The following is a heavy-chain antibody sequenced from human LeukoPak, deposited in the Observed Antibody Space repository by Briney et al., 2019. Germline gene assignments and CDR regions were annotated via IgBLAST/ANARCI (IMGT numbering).Heavy chain of an antibody. D-gene: IGHD6-6*01. Sequence: PSETLSLTCTVSGGSISSYYWSWIRQPPGKGLEWIGYIYYSGSTNYNPSLKSRVNISVDTSKNQFSPKLNSVTAADTAVYYCARHISSSSLAFDYWGQGTLVTVSS. J-gene: IGHJ4*02. V-gene: IGHV4-59*08. CDR3: ARHISSSSLAFDY. CDR2: IYYSGST. CDR1: GGSISSYY.